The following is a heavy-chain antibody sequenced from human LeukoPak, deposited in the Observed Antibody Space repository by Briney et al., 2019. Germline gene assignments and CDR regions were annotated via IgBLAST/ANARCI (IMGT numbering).Heavy chain of an antibody. CDR3: ARHVHISYDSSGYYYVLDY. J-gene: IGHJ4*02. CDR2: IYYSGST. D-gene: IGHD3-22*01. Sequence: SETLSLTCTVSGGSISSSNYYWGWIRPPPGKGLEWIGSIYYSGSTYYNPSLKSRVTISVDTSKNQFSLKLSSVTAADTAVYYCARHVHISYDSSGYYYVLDYWGQGTLVTVSS. V-gene: IGHV4-39*01. CDR1: GGSISSSNYY.